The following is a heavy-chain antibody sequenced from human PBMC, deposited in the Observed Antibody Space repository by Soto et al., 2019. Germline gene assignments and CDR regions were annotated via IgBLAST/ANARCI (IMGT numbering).Heavy chain of an antibody. J-gene: IGHJ6*02. V-gene: IGHV6-1*01. Sequence: SPTLSLPCAISGDRVSSTSAAWTWIRQSPSRGLEWLGRTYYRSKWYNDYAVSVKSRITINPDTSKNQFSLQLNSVTPEDTAVYYCARGAIDYGMDVWGQGTTVTVSS. CDR3: ARGAIDYGMDV. CDR2: TYYRSKWYN. CDR1: GDRVSSTSAA.